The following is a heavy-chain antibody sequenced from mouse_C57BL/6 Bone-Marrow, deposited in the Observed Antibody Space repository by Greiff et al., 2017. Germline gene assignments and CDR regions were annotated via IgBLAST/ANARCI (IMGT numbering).Heavy chain of an antibody. CDR3: ARALITTVVATRYFDV. D-gene: IGHD1-1*01. CDR1: GYTFTGYW. CDR2: ILPGSGST. V-gene: IGHV1-9*01. J-gene: IGHJ1*03. Sequence: QVQLKESGAELMKPGASVKLSCKATGYTFTGYWIEWVKQRPGHGLEWIGEILPGSGSTNYNEKFKGKATFTADTSSNTAYMQLSSLTTEDSAIYYCARALITTVVATRYFDVWGTGTTVTVSS.